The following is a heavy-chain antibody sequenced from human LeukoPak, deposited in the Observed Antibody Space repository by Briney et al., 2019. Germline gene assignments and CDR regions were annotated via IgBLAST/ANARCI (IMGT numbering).Heavy chain of an antibody. V-gene: IGHV1-8*01. D-gene: IGHD4-17*01. CDR2: MNPNSGNT. CDR3: ARGGGRDYGDLSAYYYYALDV. J-gene: IGHJ6*02. CDR1: GYTFTEYD. Sequence: ASVKVSCKASGYTFTEYDINWVRQATGQGLEWMGWMNPNSGNTGSAQKFHGRFSMPRDTSTSTAYMELSSLRSDDTAVYYCARGGGRDYGDLSAYYYYALDVWGQGTTVTVS.